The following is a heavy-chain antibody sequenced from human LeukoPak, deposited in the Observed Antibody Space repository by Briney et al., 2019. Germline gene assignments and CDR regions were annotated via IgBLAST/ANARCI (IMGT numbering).Heavy chain of an antibody. Sequence: KPGGSLRLSCAASGFTFSDYYMSWIRQAPGKGLEWVSYISSSGSTIYYADSVKGRFTISRDNAKNSLYLQMNSLRAEDTAVYYCARASRVVAAIRVAEFDYWGQGTLVTVSS. CDR2: ISSSGSTI. CDR1: GFTFSDYY. V-gene: IGHV3-11*04. J-gene: IGHJ4*02. CDR3: ARASRVVAAIRVAEFDY. D-gene: IGHD2-15*01.